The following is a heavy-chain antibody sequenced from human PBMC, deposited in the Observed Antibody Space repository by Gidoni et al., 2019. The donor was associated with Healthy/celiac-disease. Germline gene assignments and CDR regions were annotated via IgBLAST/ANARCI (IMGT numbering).Heavy chain of an antibody. Sequence: QLQLQESGPGLVKPSETLSLTCTVSGGSISSSSYYWGWIRQPPGKGLEWIGRIYYSGSTYYNPSLKSRVTISVDTSKNQFSLKLSSVTAADTAVYYCARQGVTTVTTLFDYWGQGTLVTVSS. CDR2: IYYSGST. CDR3: ARQGVTTVTTLFDY. D-gene: IGHD4-17*01. CDR1: GGSISSSSYY. V-gene: IGHV4-39*01. J-gene: IGHJ4*02.